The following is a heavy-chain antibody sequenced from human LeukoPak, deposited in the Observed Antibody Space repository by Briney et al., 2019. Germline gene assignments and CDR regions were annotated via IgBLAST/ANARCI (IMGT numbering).Heavy chain of an antibody. J-gene: IGHJ4*02. Sequence: PSETLSLTCSVSGDSISSYYWSWIRQPAGKGLEWIGRIYPNEGRTDDNPSLKSRVTMSLDTSKNQWSLKLRSVPAADTAVYYCARDVHGRTLDTWVRGTLVTVPS. CDR2: IYPNEGRT. CDR3: ARDVHGRTLDT. D-gene: IGHD3-9*01. CDR1: GDSISSYY. V-gene: IGHV4-4*07.